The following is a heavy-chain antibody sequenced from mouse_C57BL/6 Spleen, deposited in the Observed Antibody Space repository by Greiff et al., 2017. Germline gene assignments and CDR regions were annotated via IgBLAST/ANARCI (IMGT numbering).Heavy chain of an antibody. J-gene: IGHJ4*01. V-gene: IGHV1-55*01. CDR3: ARVTSNYDAMDD. D-gene: IGHD2-5*01. Sequence: VKLQQPGAELVKPGASVKMSCKASGYTFTSYWITWVKQRPGQGLEWIGDIYPGSGSTNYNEKFKSKATLTVDTSSSTAYMQLSSLTSEDSAVYYCARVTSNYDAMDDWGQGTSVTVSS. CDR2: IYPGSGST. CDR1: GYTFTSYW.